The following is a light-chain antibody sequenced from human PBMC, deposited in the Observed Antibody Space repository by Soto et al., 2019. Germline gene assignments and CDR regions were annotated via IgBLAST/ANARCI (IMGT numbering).Light chain of an antibody. Sequence: EIVLTQSPGTLSLSPGERATLSCRASQSVSSSYLAWYQQKPGQAPRLLIYGASSRATGIPDRFSGSGSGTDFTLTISILEPEAFAVYCCLQYGSSLWTFGQRTKVDIK. CDR1: QSVSSSY. J-gene: IGKJ1*01. V-gene: IGKV3-20*01. CDR3: LQYGSSLWT. CDR2: GAS.